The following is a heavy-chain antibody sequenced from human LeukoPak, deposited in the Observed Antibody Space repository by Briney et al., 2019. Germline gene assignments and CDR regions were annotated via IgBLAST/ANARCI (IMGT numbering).Heavy chain of an antibody. V-gene: IGHV3-48*03. CDR1: GFTFSSYE. CDR3: ARAPYYYDGSGYFQH. CDR2: ISSSGSTM. D-gene: IGHD3-22*01. J-gene: IGHJ1*01. Sequence: PGGSLRLSCAASGFTFSSYEMNWVRQAPGKGLEWASYISSSGSTMYYADSVKGRFTISRDNAKNSLYLQLNSLRAEDTAVYYCARAPYYYDGSGYFQHWGQGTLVTVSS.